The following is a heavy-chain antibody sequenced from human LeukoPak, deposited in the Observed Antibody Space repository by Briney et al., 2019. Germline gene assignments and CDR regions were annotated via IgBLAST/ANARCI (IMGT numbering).Heavy chain of an antibody. Sequence: GASVKVFCKASGYTFTSYDINWVRQATGQGLEWMGWMNPNSGNTGYAQKFQGRVTITRNTSISTAYMELSSLRSEDTAVYYCARPTLHGGVLDYWGQGTLVTVSS. D-gene: IGHD3-16*01. J-gene: IGHJ4*02. CDR3: ARPTLHGGVLDY. CDR2: MNPNSGNT. V-gene: IGHV1-8*03. CDR1: GYTFTSYD.